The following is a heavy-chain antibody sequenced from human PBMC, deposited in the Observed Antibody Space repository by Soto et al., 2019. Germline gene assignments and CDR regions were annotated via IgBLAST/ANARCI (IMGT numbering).Heavy chain of an antibody. J-gene: IGHJ4*02. CDR2: ISVRGGNT. D-gene: IGHD2-15*01. Sequence: PGGSLRLSCAASGFTFSNYAMSWVRQSPGKGLEWVSTISVRGGNTYYADSVKGRFTISRDNSRKTLYLQMDSLRVEDSAVYSCAKAGCSGGTCYLYYFDYWGQGALVTVSS. V-gene: IGHV3-23*01. CDR3: AKAGCSGGTCYLYYFDY. CDR1: GFTFSNYA.